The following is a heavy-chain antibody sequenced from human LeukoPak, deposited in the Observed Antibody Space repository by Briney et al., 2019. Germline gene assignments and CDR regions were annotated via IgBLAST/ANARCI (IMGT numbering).Heavy chain of an antibody. Sequence: PSETLSLTCPVSGGSISSYYWSWIRQPPGKGLEWIGYIYYSGSTNYNPSLKSRVTISVDTSKNQFSLKLSSVTAADTAVYYCARHATDIVVVPAAPFVYWGQGILVTVSS. V-gene: IGHV4-59*08. CDR3: ARHATDIVVVPAAPFVY. J-gene: IGHJ4*02. CDR2: IYYSGST. D-gene: IGHD2-2*01. CDR1: GGSISSYY.